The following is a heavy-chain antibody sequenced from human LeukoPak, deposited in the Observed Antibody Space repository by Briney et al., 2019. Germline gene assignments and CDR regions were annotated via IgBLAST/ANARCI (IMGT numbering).Heavy chain of an antibody. CDR1: SGSISSGSSY. V-gene: IGHV4-61*02. J-gene: IGHJ6*03. CDR2: ISTSGST. CDR3: ARSTVVTLYYYYYYYMDV. Sequence: PSETLSLTCTVSSGSISSGSSYWSWIRQPAGKGLEWIGRISTSGSTNYNPSLKSRVTISVDTSKIHFSLRLSSVTAADTAVYYCARSTVVTLYYYYYYYMDVWGKGTTVTVSS. D-gene: IGHD4-23*01.